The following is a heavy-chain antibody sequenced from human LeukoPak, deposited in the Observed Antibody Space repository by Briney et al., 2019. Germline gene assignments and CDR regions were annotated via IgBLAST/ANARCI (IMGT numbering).Heavy chain of an antibody. CDR1: GYTFTTYD. V-gene: IGHV1-18*01. CDR2: ISAYNGNT. CDR3: ARDGESTYYFDY. J-gene: IGHJ4*02. Sequence: GASVKVSCKASGYTFTTYDINWVRQATGQGLEWMGWISAYNGNTNYAQKLQGRVTMTTDTSTSTAYMELRSLRSDDTAVYYCARDGESTYYFDYWGQGTLVTVSS.